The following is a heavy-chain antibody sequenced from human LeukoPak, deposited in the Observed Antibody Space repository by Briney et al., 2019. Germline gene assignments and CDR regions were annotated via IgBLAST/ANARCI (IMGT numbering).Heavy chain of an antibody. Sequence: SQTLSLTFAISGDRVSSNSVAWNWIRQSPSSGLEWLGRTYYRSKWYNDYAVSVKSRITINPDTSKNRFSLQLNSVTPEDTAVYYCARWKGAYSDYWGQGTLVTVSS. CDR1: GDRVSSNSVA. J-gene: IGHJ4*02. D-gene: IGHD4/OR15-4a*01. CDR2: TYYRSKWYN. CDR3: ARWKGAYSDY. V-gene: IGHV6-1*01.